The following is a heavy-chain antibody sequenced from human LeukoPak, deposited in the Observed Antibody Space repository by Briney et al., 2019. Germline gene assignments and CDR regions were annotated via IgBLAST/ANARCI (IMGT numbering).Heavy chain of an antibody. CDR1: GFTFSSYA. D-gene: IGHD6-19*01. V-gene: IGHV3-23*01. Sequence: GGSLRLSCAASGFTFSSYAMSWVRQAPGKGLERVSAISGSGGSTYYAGSVKGRFTISRDNSKNTLYLQMNSLGAEDTAVYYCAKDLTRTWLVQDYWGQGTLVTVSS. CDR3: AKDLTRTWLVQDY. CDR2: ISGSGGST. J-gene: IGHJ4*02.